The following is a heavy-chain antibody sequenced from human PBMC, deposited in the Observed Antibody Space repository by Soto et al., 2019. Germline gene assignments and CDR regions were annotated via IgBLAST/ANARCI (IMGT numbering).Heavy chain of an antibody. V-gene: IGHV1-2*02. CDR3: ARDRGGTAAISDMDV. CDR1: GYTFTGYY. CDR2: INPNSGGT. J-gene: IGHJ6*02. D-gene: IGHD2-2*01. Sequence: VASVKVSCKASGYTFTGYYMHWVRQAPGQGLEWMGWINPNSGGTNYAQKFQGRVTMTRDTSISTAYMELSRLRSDDTAVYYCARDRGGTAAISDMDVWGQGTTVTVSS.